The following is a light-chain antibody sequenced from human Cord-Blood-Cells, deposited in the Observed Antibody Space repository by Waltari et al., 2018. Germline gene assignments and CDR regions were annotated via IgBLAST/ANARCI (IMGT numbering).Light chain of an antibody. CDR3: QAWDSSTDNVV. V-gene: IGLV3-1*01. J-gene: IGLJ2*01. CDR1: KLGDKY. Sequence: SYELTQPPSVSVSPGQTASIPCPGDKLGDKYACWYQQKPGQSPVLVIYQDSKRPSGIPERFSGSNSGNTATLTISGTQAMDEADYYCQAWDSSTDNVVFGGGTKLTVL. CDR2: QDS.